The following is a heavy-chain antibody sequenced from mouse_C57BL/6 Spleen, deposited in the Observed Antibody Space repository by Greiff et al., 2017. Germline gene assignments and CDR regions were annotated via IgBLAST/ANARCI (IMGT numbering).Heavy chain of an antibody. CDR3: ARNTIVRGYFDY. J-gene: IGHJ2*01. D-gene: IGHD2-12*01. CDR2: IYPRSGNT. V-gene: IGHV1-81*01. Sequence: QVQLQQSGAELARPGASVKLSCKASGYTFTSYGISWVKQRTGQGLEWIGEIYPRSGNTYYNEKFKGKATLTADKSSSTVYMELSSLPSEDSAVCVCARNTIVRGYFDYGGQGTTLTVAS. CDR1: GYTFTSYG.